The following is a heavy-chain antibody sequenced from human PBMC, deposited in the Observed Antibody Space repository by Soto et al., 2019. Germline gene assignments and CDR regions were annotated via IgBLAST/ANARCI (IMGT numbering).Heavy chain of an antibody. V-gene: IGHV4-34*01. CDR3: ARVPTEGFGARDFDY. D-gene: IGHD3-10*01. CDR2: INHSGST. J-gene: IGHJ4*02. Sequence: SETLSLTCAVYGGSFSGYYWSWIRQPPGKGLEWIGEINHSGSTNYNPSLKSRVTISVDTSKNQFSLKLSSVTAADTAVYYCARVPTEGFGARDFDYWGQGTLVTVSS. CDR1: GGSFSGYY.